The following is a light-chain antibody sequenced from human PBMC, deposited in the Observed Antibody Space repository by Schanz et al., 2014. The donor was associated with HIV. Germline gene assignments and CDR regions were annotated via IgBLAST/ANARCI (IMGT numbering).Light chain of an antibody. J-gene: IGLJ2*01. CDR2: EVN. CDR3: SSSAGNNKLL. Sequence: QSALTQPPSASGSPGQSVTISCTGTSSDVGGHDRVSWYQQYPGKAPKLMIYEVNERPSGVPDRFSGSKSGNTASLTVSGLQADDEADYYCSSSAGNNKLLFGGGTKLTVL. CDR1: SSDVGGHDR. V-gene: IGLV2-8*01.